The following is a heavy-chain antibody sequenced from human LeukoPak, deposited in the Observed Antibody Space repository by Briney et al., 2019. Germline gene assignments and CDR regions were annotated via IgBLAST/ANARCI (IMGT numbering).Heavy chain of an antibody. V-gene: IGHV4-30-4*08. D-gene: IGHD2-15*01. CDR2: IYYSGTT. Sequence: SETLSLTCSVSGGSTNNAAYYRSWIRQHPGKGLEWIGYIYYSGTTYYNPSLKSRVTISVDASKNQFSLKLSSVTAADTAVYYCASGVVVVAVGYWGQGTLVTVSS. J-gene: IGHJ4*02. CDR3: ASGVVVVAVGY. CDR1: GGSTNNAAYY.